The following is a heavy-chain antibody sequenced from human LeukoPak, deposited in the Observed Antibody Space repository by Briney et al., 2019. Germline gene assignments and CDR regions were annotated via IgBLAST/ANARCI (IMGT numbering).Heavy chain of an antibody. CDR3: APRGAHGY. CDR2: IGTRSRHI. Sequence: GGSLRLSCAVSGCSLSDYSMNWIRQAPGKGLGWVSSIGTRSRHIYYAEPVKGRFTISRDNATNSVYLQMNSLGVEDTGVYYCAPRGAHGYWGQRTLVTVSS. V-gene: IGHV3-21*01. D-gene: IGHD4/OR15-4a*01. CDR1: GCSLSDYS. J-gene: IGHJ4*02.